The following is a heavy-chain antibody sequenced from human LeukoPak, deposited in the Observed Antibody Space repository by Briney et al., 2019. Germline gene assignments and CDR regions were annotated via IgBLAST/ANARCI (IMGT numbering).Heavy chain of an antibody. V-gene: IGHV3-48*01. Sequence: GGSLRLSCAASGFTFSTYSMNWVHQAPGKGLEWVSYISSSSSTIYYADSVKGRFTISRDNAKNSLYLQMNSLRAEDTAVYYCARGSTYYDSSGQVPFDYWGQGTLVTVSS. D-gene: IGHD3-22*01. CDR1: GFTFSTYS. J-gene: IGHJ4*02. CDR2: ISSSSSTI. CDR3: ARGSTYYDSSGQVPFDY.